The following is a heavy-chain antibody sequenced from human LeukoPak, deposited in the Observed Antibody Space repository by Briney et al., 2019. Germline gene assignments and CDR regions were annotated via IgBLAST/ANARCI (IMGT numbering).Heavy chain of an antibody. D-gene: IGHD1-1*01. Sequence: GGSLRLSCAASGFTFSSYEMNWVRQAPGKGLEWVSYISSSGSLIHYADSVKGRFTFSRDNAKNSLYLQMNSLRGEDTAVYYCAREGGWNDLDYWGQGTVITVSS. V-gene: IGHV3-48*03. J-gene: IGHJ4*02. CDR3: AREGGWNDLDY. CDR2: ISSSGSLI. CDR1: GFTFSSYE.